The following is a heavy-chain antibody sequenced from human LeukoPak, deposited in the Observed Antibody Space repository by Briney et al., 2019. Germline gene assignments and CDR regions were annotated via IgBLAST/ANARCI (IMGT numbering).Heavy chain of an antibody. Sequence: ASVKVSCKASRGTFSSYAISWVRQAPGQGLEWMGWINPNSGGTNYAQKFQGRVTMTRDTSISTAYMELSRLRSDDTAVYYCARVEAAAGNGWGQGTLVTVSS. D-gene: IGHD6-13*01. J-gene: IGHJ4*02. CDR2: INPNSGGT. V-gene: IGHV1-2*02. CDR1: RGTFSSYA. CDR3: ARVEAAAGNG.